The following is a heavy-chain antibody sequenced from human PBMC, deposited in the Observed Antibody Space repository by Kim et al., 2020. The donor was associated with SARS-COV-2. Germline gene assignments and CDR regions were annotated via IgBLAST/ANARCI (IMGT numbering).Heavy chain of an antibody. D-gene: IGHD2-8*01. Sequence: ADSVKSRSTISRDNAKNSLYRQMNSLKAEDTAVYYCARDVSPHYYATWRYWGQGTLVTVSS. CDR3: ARDVSPHYYATWRY. V-gene: IGHV3-21*01. J-gene: IGHJ4*02.